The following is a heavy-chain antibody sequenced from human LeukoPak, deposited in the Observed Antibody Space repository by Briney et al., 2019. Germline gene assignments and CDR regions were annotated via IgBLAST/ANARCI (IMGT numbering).Heavy chain of an antibody. D-gene: IGHD3-10*01. CDR1: GGSISSYY. CDR3: ARKGSYTNWFEP. Sequence: SETLSLTCTVSGGSISSYYWSWIRQPPGKGLEWIGYIYYSGSTNYNPSLKSRVTISVDTSKNQFSLKLSSVTAADTAVYYCARKGSYTNWFEPWGQGTLVTVSS. J-gene: IGHJ5*02. V-gene: IGHV4-59*01. CDR2: IYYSGST.